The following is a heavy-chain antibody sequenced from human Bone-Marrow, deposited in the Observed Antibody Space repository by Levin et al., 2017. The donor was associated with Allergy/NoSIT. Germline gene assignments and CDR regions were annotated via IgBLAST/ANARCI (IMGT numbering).Heavy chain of an antibody. Sequence: GESLKISCAASGFTFSDYWMSWVRQAPGKGLEWVANVKRDESEKYYVASVRGRFTISRDNTKNSLYLQMNSLTAEDTAVYYCATSKASPGNDWGQGTLVTVSS. CDR3: ATSKASPGND. CDR1: GFTFSDYW. V-gene: IGHV3-7*03. J-gene: IGHJ4*02. D-gene: IGHD6-13*01. CDR2: VKRDESEK.